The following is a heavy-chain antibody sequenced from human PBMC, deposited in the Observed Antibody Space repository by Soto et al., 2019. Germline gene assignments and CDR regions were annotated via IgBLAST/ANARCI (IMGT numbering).Heavy chain of an antibody. J-gene: IGHJ6*02. CDR1: GYTFTSYD. Sequence: QVQLEQSGAEVKKTGASGKVSCKASGYTFTSYDINWVRQATGQGLEWMGWMNPNSGNTGYAQKFQGRVTMTRNTSISTAYMELSSLRSEDTAVYYCARRGYSSSWYYYYYYGMDVWGQGTTVTVSS. CDR3: ARRGYSSSWYYYYYYGMDV. V-gene: IGHV1-8*01. D-gene: IGHD6-13*01. CDR2: MNPNSGNT.